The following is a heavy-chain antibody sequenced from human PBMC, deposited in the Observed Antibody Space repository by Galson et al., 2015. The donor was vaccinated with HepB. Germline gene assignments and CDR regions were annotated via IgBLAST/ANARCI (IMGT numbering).Heavy chain of an antibody. V-gene: IGHV3-21*01. CDR2: IDSSNSYI. J-gene: IGHJ4*02. Sequence: SLRLSCAASGFTFSSYTMKWVRQAPGKGLEWISSIDSSNSYIYYADSVKGRFTISRDNAKNSLYLQMNSLRAEDTAMYYCARDERLLLDNWGQGTLVTVSS. CDR1: GFTFSSYT. CDR3: ARDERLLLDN.